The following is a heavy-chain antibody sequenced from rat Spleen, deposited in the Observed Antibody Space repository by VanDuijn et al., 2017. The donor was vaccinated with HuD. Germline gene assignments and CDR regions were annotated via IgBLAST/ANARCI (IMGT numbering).Heavy chain of an antibody. CDR3: ARLDYSSSFFAY. D-gene: IGHD1-2*01. CDR2: ISTGGGNT. J-gene: IGHJ3*01. CDR1: GFTFSNYD. Sequence: EVQLVESGGGLVQPGRSLKLSCAASGFTFSNYDMAWVRQAPTMGLEWIASISTGGGNTYYRDSVKGRFTISRDNAKNTQYLQMDSLRSEDTATYYCARLDYSSSFFAYWGQGTLVTVSS. V-gene: IGHV5S13*01.